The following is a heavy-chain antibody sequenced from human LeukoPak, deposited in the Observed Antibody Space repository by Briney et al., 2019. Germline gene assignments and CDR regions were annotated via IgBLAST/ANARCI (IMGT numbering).Heavy chain of an antibody. Sequence: GGSLRLSCEASGFPFSNYYMTWVRQAPGKGLEWVASIRQDGSDTYYGDSVKGRFTVSRDNAKNSLFLEMNSLRGDDTAVYYCTRGEEPFGGELWLDPWGQGTLVTVSS. D-gene: IGHD2-21*01. CDR1: GFPFSNYY. CDR2: IRQDGSDT. V-gene: IGHV3-7*01. J-gene: IGHJ5*02. CDR3: TRGEEPFGGELWLDP.